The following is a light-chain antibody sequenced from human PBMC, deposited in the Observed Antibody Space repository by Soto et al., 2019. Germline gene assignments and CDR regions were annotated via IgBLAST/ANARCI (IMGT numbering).Light chain of an antibody. V-gene: IGLV2-14*01. CDR3: SSYTSSSTLV. CDR1: SSDVGGYNY. CDR2: EVS. Sequence: LTQPASVSWSPGQSITISCTVTSSDVGGYNYVSWYQQHPGKAPKLMIYEVSNRPSGVSNRFSGSKSGNTASLTISGLQAEDEADYYCSSYTSSSTLVFGTGTKVTVL. J-gene: IGLJ1*01.